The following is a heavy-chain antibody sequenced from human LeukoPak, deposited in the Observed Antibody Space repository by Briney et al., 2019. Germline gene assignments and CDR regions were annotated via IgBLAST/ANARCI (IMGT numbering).Heavy chain of an antibody. D-gene: IGHD3-22*01. J-gene: IGHJ4*02. Sequence: SETLSLTCAVSGDSISGSSYYWGWLRQPPGKGLEWIGSIYYSGSTYYSPSLKSRVTISVDTPKNQFSLKLSSVTAADMAVYYCARGLNWGQGTLVTVSS. CDR1: GDSISGSSYY. CDR3: ARGLN. V-gene: IGHV4-39*01. CDR2: IYYSGST.